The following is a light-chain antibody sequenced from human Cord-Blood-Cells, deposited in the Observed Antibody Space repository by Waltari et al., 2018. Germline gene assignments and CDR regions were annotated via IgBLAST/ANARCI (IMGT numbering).Light chain of an antibody. CDR1: SSNIGSNY. Sequence: QSVLTQPPSASGTPGQRVTISCSGSSSNIGSNYVYWYQQLPGTAPNPLTDRNNQRPSGVPDRFSGSKSGRSASLAISGLRAEDEADYYCAAWEDSLSGWVFGGGTKLTVL. CDR3: AAWEDSLSGWV. CDR2: RNN. V-gene: IGLV1-47*01. J-gene: IGLJ3*02.